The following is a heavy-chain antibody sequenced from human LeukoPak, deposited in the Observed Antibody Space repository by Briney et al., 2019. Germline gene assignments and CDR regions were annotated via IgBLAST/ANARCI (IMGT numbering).Heavy chain of an antibody. CDR3: AREGTAMVGSYYFDY. CDR2: IKQDGSER. V-gene: IGHV3-7*01. Sequence: PGGSLRLSCAASGFTFSSYWMSWVRQAPGKGLEWVANIKQDGSERYYADSVKGRFTISRDNAKNSLYLQMNSLRAEDTAVYYCAREGTAMVGSYYFDYWGQGTLVTVSS. J-gene: IGHJ4*02. D-gene: IGHD5-18*01. CDR1: GFTFSSYW.